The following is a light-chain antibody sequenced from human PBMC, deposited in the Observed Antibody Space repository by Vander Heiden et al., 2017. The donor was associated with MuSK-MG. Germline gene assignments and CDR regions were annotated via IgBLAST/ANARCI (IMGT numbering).Light chain of an antibody. CDR1: QSVSSN. J-gene: IGKJ2*02. V-gene: IGKV3-15*01. CDR2: DAS. CDR3: QQYNNCPPCT. Sequence: IVMTQSPATLSASPGERATLSCTTSQSVSSNLAWYQQKPRRTPRHLIYDASTRATSIPARFSGSGSGAEFTLTISSLQSEDFAVYYCQQYNNCPPCTFGQGTKLEIK.